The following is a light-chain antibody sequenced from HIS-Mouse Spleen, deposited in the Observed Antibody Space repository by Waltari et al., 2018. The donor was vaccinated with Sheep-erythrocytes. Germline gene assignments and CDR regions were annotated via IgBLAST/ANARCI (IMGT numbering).Light chain of an antibody. V-gene: IGKV1-12*01. CDR2: AAS. CDR1: SGISSW. J-gene: IGKJ1*01. Sequence: DIQMTQSPSSVSASVGDRVTITGRVSSGISSWLAWYQHKPGEAPKLLIYAASSVQSGVPSTFSLQPEDLATYYCQQANSFPQTFGQGTKVEIK. CDR3: QQANSFPQT.